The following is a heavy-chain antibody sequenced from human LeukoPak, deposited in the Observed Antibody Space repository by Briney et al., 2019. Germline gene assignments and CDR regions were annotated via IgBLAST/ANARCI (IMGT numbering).Heavy chain of an antibody. V-gene: IGHV3-43*02. CDR2: ISGDGGST. Sequence: PGGSLRLSCAASGFTFDDYAMHWVRQAPGKGLEWVSPISGDGGSTYYADSVKGRFTISRDNSKNSLYLQMNSLRTEDTALYYCAKVISVTVTTLDYYYGMDVWGQGTTVTVSS. D-gene: IGHD4-17*01. CDR3: AKVISVTVTTLDYYYGMDV. J-gene: IGHJ6*02. CDR1: GFTFDDYA.